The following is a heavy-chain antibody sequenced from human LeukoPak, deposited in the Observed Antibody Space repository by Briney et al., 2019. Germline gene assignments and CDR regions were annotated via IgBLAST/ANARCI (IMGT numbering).Heavy chain of an antibody. Sequence: GASVKVSCKASGYTFTSYAMNWVRQAPGQGLEWMGWINTNTGNPTYAQGFTGRFVFSLDTSVSTAYLQISSLKAEDTAVYYCARDGVDIVVVPALDYWGQGTLVTVSS. V-gene: IGHV7-4-1*02. CDR1: GYTFTSYA. CDR3: ARDGVDIVVVPALDY. J-gene: IGHJ4*02. CDR2: INTNTGNP. D-gene: IGHD2-2*01.